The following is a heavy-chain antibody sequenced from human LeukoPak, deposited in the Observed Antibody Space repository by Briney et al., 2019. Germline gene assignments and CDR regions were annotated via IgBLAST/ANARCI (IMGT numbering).Heavy chain of an antibody. Sequence: SETLSLTCTVSGGSISSSSYYWGWIRQPPGKGLEWIGSIYYSGSTYYNPSLKSRVTISVDTSKNQFSLKLSSVTAADTAVYYCARDDSDYGYWGQGTLVTVSS. D-gene: IGHD4-17*01. V-gene: IGHV4-39*02. CDR2: IYYSGST. J-gene: IGHJ4*02. CDR3: ARDDSDYGY. CDR1: GGSISSSSYY.